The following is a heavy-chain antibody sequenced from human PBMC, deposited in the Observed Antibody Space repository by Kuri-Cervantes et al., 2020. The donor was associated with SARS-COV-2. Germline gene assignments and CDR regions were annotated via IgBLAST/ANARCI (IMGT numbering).Heavy chain of an antibody. CDR1: GYTFTGYY. CDR3: ARTYYYDSSGYFTSLDY. CDR2: INPNSGGT. Sequence: ASVKVSCKASGYTFTGYYMPWGRQAPGQGLEWMGWINPNSGGTNYAQKLQGRVTMTRDTSISTAYMELSRLRSDDTAVYYCARTYYYDSSGYFTSLDYWGQGTLVTVSS. J-gene: IGHJ4*02. D-gene: IGHD3-22*01. V-gene: IGHV1-2*02.